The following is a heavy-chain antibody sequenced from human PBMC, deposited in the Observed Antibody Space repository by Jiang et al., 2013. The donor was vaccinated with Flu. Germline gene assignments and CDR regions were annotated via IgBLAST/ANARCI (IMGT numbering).Heavy chain of an antibody. CDR1: GYTFTSYG. CDR2: ISGYNGNT. Sequence: SVKVSCKASGYTFTSYGISWVRQAPGQGLEWMGWISGYNGNTNHAQKVQGRVTMTTDTSTSTAYMELRSLRSDDSAVYYCARDHPTGGYDFYYYYGMDVWGKGTTVTVSS. CDR3: ARDHPTGGYDFYYYYGMDV. V-gene: IGHV1-18*01. J-gene: IGHJ6*04. D-gene: IGHD5-12*01.